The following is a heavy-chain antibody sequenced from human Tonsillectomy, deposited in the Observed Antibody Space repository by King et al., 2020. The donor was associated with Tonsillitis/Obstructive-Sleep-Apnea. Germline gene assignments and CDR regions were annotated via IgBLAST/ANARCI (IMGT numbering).Heavy chain of an antibody. J-gene: IGHJ4*02. CDR3: AREAGSGYSAPDY. CDR2: INHSGST. V-gene: IGHV4-34*01. CDR1: GGSFSGYY. Sequence: VQLQQWGAGLLKPSEPLSLTCAVYGGSFSGYYWSWIRQPPGKGLEWIGEINHSGSTNYNPSLKSRVTISVDTSKNQFSLKLSSVTAADTAVYYCAREAGSGYSAPDYWGQGTLVTVSS. D-gene: IGHD3-22*01.